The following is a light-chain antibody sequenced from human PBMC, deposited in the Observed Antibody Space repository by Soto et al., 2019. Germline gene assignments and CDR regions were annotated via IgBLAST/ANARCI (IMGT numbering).Light chain of an antibody. J-gene: IGKJ1*01. CDR3: QQYETYPRM. CDR1: QIIIGT. CDR2: DAS. V-gene: IGKV1-5*01. Sequence: DIQMTQSPSTLSSSLGDRVTITCRASQIIIGTLAWYQQRPGKAPKLLIFDASNLERGVPSMFSGRGYGKEFSLNIRSLKPDDFATYDCQQYETYPRMLGQGTKVDIK.